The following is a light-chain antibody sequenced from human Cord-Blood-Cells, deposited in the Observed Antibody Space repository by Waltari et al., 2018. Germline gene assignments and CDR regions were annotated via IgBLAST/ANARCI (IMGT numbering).Light chain of an antibody. V-gene: IGLV2-23*01. CDR3: CSYAGSSTWV. J-gene: IGLJ3*02. CDR1: SSDVGSYNL. CDR2: EGS. Sequence: QSALTQPASVSGSPGQSITISCTGTSSDVGSYNLVSWYPPHPGKAPKLMIYEGSKRPSGVSNRFSGSKSGNTASLTISVLQAEDEADYYCCSYAGSSTWVFGGGTKLTVL.